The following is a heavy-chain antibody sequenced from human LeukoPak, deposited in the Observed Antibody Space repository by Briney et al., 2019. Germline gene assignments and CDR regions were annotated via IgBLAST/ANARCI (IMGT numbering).Heavy chain of an antibody. CDR3: ARGFHWGGYYFDY. CDR1: GGSFSGYY. D-gene: IGHD7-27*01. Sequence: PSETLSLTCAVYGGSFSGYYWSWIRQAPGKGLEWIGEINHSGTTNYNPSLKSRVSISVDTSKNQFSLRLTSMTAADTAVYYCARGFHWGGYYFDYWGQGTLATVAS. J-gene: IGHJ4*02. CDR2: INHSGTT. V-gene: IGHV4-34*01.